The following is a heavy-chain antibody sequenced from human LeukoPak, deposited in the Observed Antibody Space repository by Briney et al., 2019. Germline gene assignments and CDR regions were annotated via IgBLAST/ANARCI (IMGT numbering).Heavy chain of an antibody. J-gene: IGHJ4*02. Sequence: ASVKVSCKASGYTFTGYYIHWVRQAPGQGLEWMGWINPKNGDTNYAQRFQGRVTVTRDTSISTAYMDLSRLGSDDTAVYYCAILYSSGWSVYWGQGTPVTVSS. CDR2: INPKNGDT. D-gene: IGHD6-19*01. V-gene: IGHV1-2*02. CDR3: AILYSSGWSVY. CDR1: GYTFTGYY.